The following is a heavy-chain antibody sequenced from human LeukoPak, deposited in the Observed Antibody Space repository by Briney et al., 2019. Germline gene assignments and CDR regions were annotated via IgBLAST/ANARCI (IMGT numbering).Heavy chain of an antibody. J-gene: IGHJ5*02. V-gene: IGHV3-74*01. CDR3: ARVVAGKFSWFDP. CDR2: INSDGSST. D-gene: IGHD6-19*01. CDR1: GFTFSSYW. Sequence: GGSLRLSCAASGFTFSSYWMHWVRQAPGKGLVWVSRINSDGSSTSYADSVKGRFTISRDNAKNTLSLQMNSLRAEDTAVYYCARVVAGKFSWFDPWGQGTLVTVSS.